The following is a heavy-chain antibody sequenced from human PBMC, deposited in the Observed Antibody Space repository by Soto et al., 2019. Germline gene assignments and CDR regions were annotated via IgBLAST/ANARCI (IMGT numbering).Heavy chain of an antibody. D-gene: IGHD2-15*01. Sequence: SETLSLTCTVSGGSISSYYWSWIRQPPGKGLEWIGYIYYSGSTNYNPSLKSRVTISVDTSKNQFSLKLSSVTAADTAVYYCARARAGYCSGGSCFPYYFDYWGQGTLVTVSS. CDR2: IYYSGST. J-gene: IGHJ4*02. CDR3: ARARAGYCSGGSCFPYYFDY. CDR1: GGSISSYY. V-gene: IGHV4-59*01.